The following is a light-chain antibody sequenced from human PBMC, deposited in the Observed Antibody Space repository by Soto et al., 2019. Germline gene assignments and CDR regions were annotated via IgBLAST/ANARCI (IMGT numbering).Light chain of an antibody. J-gene: IGKJ1*01. CDR2: DAS. CDR3: QQYNSYSSLT. V-gene: IGKV1-5*01. CDR1: QSISRY. Sequence: DIPMTQSPSTLSVSVGDRVTITCWASQSISRYLGWYQQKPGKAPKLLIYDASSLESGVPSRFSGSGSGTEFTLTISSLQADDFATYYCQQYNSYSSLTFGQGTKVEI.